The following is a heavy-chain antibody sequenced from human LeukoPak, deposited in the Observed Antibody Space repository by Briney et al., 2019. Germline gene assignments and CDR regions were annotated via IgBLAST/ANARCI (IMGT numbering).Heavy chain of an antibody. J-gene: IGHJ4*02. CDR3: ARAKRLTAYMVRGIFDY. D-gene: IGHD3-10*01. CDR2: INWNGGST. CDR1: GFTFDDYG. Sequence: GGSLRLSCAASGFTFDDYGMSWVRQAPGKGLEWVSGINWNGGSTGYADSVKGRFTISRDNAKNSLYLQMNCLRAEDTALYYCARAKRLTAYMVRGIFDYWGQGTLVTVSS. V-gene: IGHV3-20*04.